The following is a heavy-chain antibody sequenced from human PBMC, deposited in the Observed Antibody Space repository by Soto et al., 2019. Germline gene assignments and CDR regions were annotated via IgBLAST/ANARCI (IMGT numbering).Heavy chain of an antibody. CDR2: IIPIFGTA. Sequence: SSGKGSCNASGGTISSYTISWVRQAPGQGLEWMGGIIPIFGTANYAQKFQGRVTITADESTSTAYMELSSVTAADTAVYCCAREMSTTSLNNWFDPWGQATLVTVYS. J-gene: IGHJ5*02. CDR3: AREMSTTSLNNWFDP. V-gene: IGHV1-69*13. CDR1: GGTISSYT. D-gene: IGHD1-1*01.